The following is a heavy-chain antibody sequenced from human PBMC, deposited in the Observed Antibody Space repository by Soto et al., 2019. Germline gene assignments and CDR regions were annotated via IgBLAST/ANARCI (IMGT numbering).Heavy chain of an antibody. V-gene: IGHV3-21*01. CDR1: VFTFISYS. Sequence: PGWSLRLSCASSVFTFISYSMNWVRQAPGKGLEWVSSISSSSSYIYYADSVKGRFTISRDNAKNSLYLQMNSLRAEDTAVYYCARDPALIVVVPAAKGWFDPWGQGTLVTVSS. CDR2: ISSSSSYI. D-gene: IGHD2-2*01. CDR3: ARDPALIVVVPAAKGWFDP. J-gene: IGHJ5*02.